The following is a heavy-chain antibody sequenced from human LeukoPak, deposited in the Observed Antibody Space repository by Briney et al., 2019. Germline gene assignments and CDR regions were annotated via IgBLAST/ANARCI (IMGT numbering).Heavy chain of an antibody. V-gene: IGHV4-28*03. CDR3: ARVPDYYGSGSYYPLFDY. CDR1: GDSISSINW. CDR2: IFYTGST. D-gene: IGHD3-10*01. Sequence: ASETLSLTCAVSGDSISSINWWGWIRQPPGKGLEWIGYIFYTGSTYYNPSLKSRVTISVDTSKNQFSLKLSSVTAADTAVYYCARVPDYYGSGSYYPLFDYWGQGTLVTVSS. J-gene: IGHJ4*02.